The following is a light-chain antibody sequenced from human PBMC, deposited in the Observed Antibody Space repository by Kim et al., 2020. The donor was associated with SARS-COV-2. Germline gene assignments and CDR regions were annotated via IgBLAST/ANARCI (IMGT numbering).Light chain of an antibody. CDR2: DVN. Sequence: SITISCTVTSSDVGGYNYVSWYQQHPGKAPKLMIYDVNNRPSGVSNRFSGSKSGNTASLTISGLQAEDEADYYCSSYTSSSTPYVFGTGTKVTVL. J-gene: IGLJ1*01. CDR1: SSDVGGYNY. CDR3: SSYTSSSTPYV. V-gene: IGLV2-14*03.